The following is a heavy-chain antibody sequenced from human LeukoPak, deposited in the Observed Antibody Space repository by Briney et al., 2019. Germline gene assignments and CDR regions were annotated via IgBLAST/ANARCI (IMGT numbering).Heavy chain of an antibody. CDR3: ARENVVGYGSGSYHTGAFDI. D-gene: IGHD3-10*01. CDR1: GGSISSGGYS. Sequence: NASQTLSLTCAVSGGSISSGGYSWSWIRQPPGKGLEWIGYIYHSGSTYYNPSLKSRVTISVDTSKNQFSLKLSSVTAADTAVYYCARENVVGYGSGSYHTGAFDIWGQGTMVTVSS. J-gene: IGHJ3*02. V-gene: IGHV4-30-2*05. CDR2: IYHSGST.